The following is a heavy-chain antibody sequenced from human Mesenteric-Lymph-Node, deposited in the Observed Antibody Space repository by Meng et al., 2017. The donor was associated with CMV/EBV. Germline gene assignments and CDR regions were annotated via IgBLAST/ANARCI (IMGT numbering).Heavy chain of an antibody. CDR2: IYDSGST. Sequence: CTVAGDYSSRSSYYWSWNRQHAGKGLKWIGYIYDSGSTYHNPSLKSRVTISVDTSKNQFSLKLNSVTAADTAVYYCARGFATGTTDYWGQGTLVTVSS. CDR3: ARGFATGTTDY. V-gene: IGHV4-31*03. CDR1: GDYSSRSSYY. D-gene: IGHD1-7*01. J-gene: IGHJ4*02.